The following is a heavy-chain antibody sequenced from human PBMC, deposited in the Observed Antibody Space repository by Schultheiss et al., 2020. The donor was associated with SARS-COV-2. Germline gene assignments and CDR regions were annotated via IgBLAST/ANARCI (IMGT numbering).Heavy chain of an antibody. CDR3: ARDYYGMDV. CDR1: GFTFSSYT. V-gene: IGHV3-21*04. Sequence: GGSLRLSCAASGFTFSSYTMNWVRQAPGKGLEWVSSINPSSGYIFYADSVKGRFTISRDNAKNTLYLQLNSLRVEDTAVYYCARDYYGMDVWGQGTTVTVSS. CDR2: INPSSGYI. J-gene: IGHJ6*02.